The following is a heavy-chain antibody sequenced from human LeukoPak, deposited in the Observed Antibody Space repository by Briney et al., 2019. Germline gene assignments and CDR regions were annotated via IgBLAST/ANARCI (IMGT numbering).Heavy chain of an antibody. Sequence: PSQTLSLTCTVSSGSISSGDYYWSWIRQPPGKGLEWIGYIYYSGSTYYNPSLKSRVTISVDTSKNQFSLKLSSVTAADTAVYYCAREIQYSSGWLLEDYWGQGTLVTVSS. V-gene: IGHV4-30-4*01. CDR2: IYYSGST. J-gene: IGHJ4*02. D-gene: IGHD6-19*01. CDR1: SGSISSGDYY. CDR3: AREIQYSSGWLLEDY.